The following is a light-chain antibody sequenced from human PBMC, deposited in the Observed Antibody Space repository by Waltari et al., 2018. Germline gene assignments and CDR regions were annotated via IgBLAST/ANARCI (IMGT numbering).Light chain of an antibody. J-gene: IGLJ1*01. CDR3: CSYKGNHYDYI. CDR1: AGDIGLGVNR. V-gene: IGLV2-14*01. Sequence: QAALTQPPSMSGSLGRSVTISCTGTAGDIGLGVNRVSWYQQLPGKAPKLIISEVIHRSSGVSNRFSGSKFDNTASLTISGLQAVDEADYYCCSYKGNHYDYIFGPGTRLTVL. CDR2: EVI.